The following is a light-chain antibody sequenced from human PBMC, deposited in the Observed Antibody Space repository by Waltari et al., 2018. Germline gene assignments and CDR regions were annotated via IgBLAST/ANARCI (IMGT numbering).Light chain of an antibody. Sequence: QLLVTQSPSASASLGASVKLTCTLSSGHTSYAIAWHKHQSEKGPRFLMRVNSDGEHTKGDVSPDRFSCSSSGAERYLTIYSLQSEDEADYYCQTWYTNIVVFGGGTKVTVL. CDR3: QTWYTNIVV. J-gene: IGLJ2*01. CDR1: SGHTSYA. CDR2: VNSDGEH. V-gene: IGLV4-69*01.